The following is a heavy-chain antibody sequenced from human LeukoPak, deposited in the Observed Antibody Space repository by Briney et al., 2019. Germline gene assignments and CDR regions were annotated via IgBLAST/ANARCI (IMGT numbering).Heavy chain of an antibody. Sequence: PGGSLRLSCTASGFTFNRYAMHWVRQAPGKGLEWVAFIRYDGSNKYYADSVKGRFTISRDNSKNTLYLQMNSLRAEDTAVYYCARAHTVVTHYYYYYMDVWGKGTTVTVSS. CDR1: GFTFNRYA. V-gene: IGHV3-30*02. J-gene: IGHJ6*03. CDR2: IRYDGSNK. D-gene: IGHD4-23*01. CDR3: ARAHTVVTHYYYYYMDV.